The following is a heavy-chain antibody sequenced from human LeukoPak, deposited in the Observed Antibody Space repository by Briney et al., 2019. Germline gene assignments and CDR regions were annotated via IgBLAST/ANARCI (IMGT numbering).Heavy chain of an antibody. V-gene: IGHV4-34*01. D-gene: IGHD3-22*01. Sequence: SETLSLTCAVYGGSFSGYYWSWIRQPPGKGLEWIGEINHSGSTNYNPSLRSRVTISVDTSKNQFSLKLSSVTAADTALYYCASTSPKYYYESSGYSSLFDNWGQGTLVTVSS. J-gene: IGHJ4*02. CDR3: ASTSPKYYYESSGYSSLFDN. CDR1: GGSFSGYY. CDR2: INHSGST.